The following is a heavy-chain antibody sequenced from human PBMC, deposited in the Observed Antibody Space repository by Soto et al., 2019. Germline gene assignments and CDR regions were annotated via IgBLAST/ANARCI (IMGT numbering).Heavy chain of an antibody. CDR3: ARLGDYYQAFDY. CDR1: GDSITSNSYF. J-gene: IGHJ4*02. D-gene: IGHD3-22*01. CDR2: IYYSGTT. Sequence: SETLSLTCTVSGDSITSNSYFWAWIRQPPGKGLEWIGSIYYSGTTYYNPSLKSRVTISVDRSKNQFSLNLSSVTAADTAVYYCARLGDYYQAFDYWGQGALVTVSS. V-gene: IGHV4-39*01.